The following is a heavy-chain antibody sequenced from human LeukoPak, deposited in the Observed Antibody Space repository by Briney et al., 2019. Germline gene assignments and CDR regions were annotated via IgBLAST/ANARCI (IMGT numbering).Heavy chain of an antibody. CDR3: ARTHGIVAAADWFDP. D-gene: IGHD2-2*01. CDR1: GYSITSGYY. Sequence: SEALSLTFTVSGYSITSGYYWGWIRQPPGKGLEWIGSFYHSGSPYYNPSLNSRVPISEHTSKNQFSLKLSSVTAADTAVYFCARTHGIVAAADWFDPWGQGTLVTVSS. J-gene: IGHJ5*02. CDR2: FYHSGSP. V-gene: IGHV4-38-2*02.